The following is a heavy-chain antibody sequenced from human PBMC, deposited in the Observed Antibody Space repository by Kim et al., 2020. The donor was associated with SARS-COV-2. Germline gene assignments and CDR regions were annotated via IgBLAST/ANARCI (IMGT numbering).Heavy chain of an antibody. D-gene: IGHD3-22*01. J-gene: IGHJ4*02. V-gene: IGHV1-69*01. CDR2: A. Sequence: ANYAQKFQGRVTITADESTSTAYMELSSLRSEDTAVYYCARGAYDSSVSYWGQGTLVTVSS. CDR3: ARGAYDSSVSY.